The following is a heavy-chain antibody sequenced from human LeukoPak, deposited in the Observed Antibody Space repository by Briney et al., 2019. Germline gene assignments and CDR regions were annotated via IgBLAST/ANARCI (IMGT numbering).Heavy chain of an antibody. CDR2: IYYSGSS. V-gene: IGHV4-39*07. CDR1: GGFISSRNYY. J-gene: IGHJ4*02. Sequence: SETLSLTCNVSGGFISSRNYYWGWIRKPPGKGLEWIGSIYYSGSSYYKPSLKSRVTISVDTYKNQFSLKLSSVTAADTAVYYCASQREAGAFDYWGQGTLVTVSS. D-gene: IGHD6-19*01. CDR3: ASQREAGAFDY.